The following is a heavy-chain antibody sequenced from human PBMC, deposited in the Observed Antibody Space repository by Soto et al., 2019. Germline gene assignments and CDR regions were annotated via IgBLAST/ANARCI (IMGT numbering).Heavy chain of an antibody. Sequence: QVQLVQSGAEVKKPGSSVKVSCKASGGTFSSYAISWVRQAPGQGLEWMGGIIPIFGTANYAQKFQGRVTITADKSTSTAYMELSSLRSEDTAVYYWARGAPGLATQAFDIWGQGTMVTVSS. CDR1: GGTFSSYA. J-gene: IGHJ3*02. D-gene: IGHD2-15*01. CDR3: ARGAPGLATQAFDI. CDR2: IIPIFGTA. V-gene: IGHV1-69*06.